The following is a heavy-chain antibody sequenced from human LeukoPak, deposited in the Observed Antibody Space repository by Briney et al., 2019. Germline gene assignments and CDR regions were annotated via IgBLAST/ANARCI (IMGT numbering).Heavy chain of an antibody. J-gene: IGHJ3*02. CDR2: INHSGST. D-gene: IGHD3-10*01. V-gene: IGHV4-34*01. CDR3: ARGPIWFGEEGAFDI. Sequence: PSETLSLTCAVYGGSFSGYYWSWIRQPPGKGLEWIGEINHSGSTNYNPSLKSRVTISVDTSKNQFSLKLSSVTAADTAVYYCARGPIWFGEEGAFDIWGQGTMVTVSS. CDR1: GGSFSGYY.